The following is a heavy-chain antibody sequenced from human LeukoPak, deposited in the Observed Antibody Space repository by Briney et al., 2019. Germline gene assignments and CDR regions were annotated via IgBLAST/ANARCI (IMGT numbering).Heavy chain of an antibody. CDR2: TSGSGGLT. J-gene: IGHJ4*02. Sequence: PGGSLRLSCAASGFTFSSYAMSWVRQAPGKGLEWVSSTSGSGGLTYYADFVKGRFTTSRDNSKHTLYMQMNSLRAEDTAVYYCAKDGDNGYSYNIDYWGPGTLITVSS. D-gene: IGHD5-18*01. CDR1: GFTFSSYA. CDR3: AKDGDNGYSYNIDY. V-gene: IGHV3-23*01.